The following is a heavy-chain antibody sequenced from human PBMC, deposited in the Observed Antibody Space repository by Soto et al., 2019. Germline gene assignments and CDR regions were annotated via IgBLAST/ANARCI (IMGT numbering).Heavy chain of an antibody. CDR1: GYTFTSYG. V-gene: IGHV1-18*01. Sequence: ASVKVSCKASGYTFTSYGISWVRQAPGQGLEWMGWISAYNGNTNYAQKLQGRVTMTTDTSTSTAYMELRSLRSDDTAVYYCARGVTIFGVVIFARQHYNWFDPWGQGTLVTVSS. J-gene: IGHJ5*02. CDR2: ISAYNGNT. CDR3: ARGVTIFGVVIFARQHYNWFDP. D-gene: IGHD3-3*01.